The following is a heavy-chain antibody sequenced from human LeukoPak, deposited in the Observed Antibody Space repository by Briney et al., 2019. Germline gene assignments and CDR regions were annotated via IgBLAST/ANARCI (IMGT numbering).Heavy chain of an antibody. J-gene: IGHJ6*02. V-gene: IGHV4-34*01. D-gene: IGHD6-19*01. CDR3: ARFGGIAVRDV. Sequence: PSETLSLTCAVYGGSFSGYYWSWIRQPPGKGLEWIGEINHSGSTNYNPSLKSRVTISVDTSKNQFSPKLSSVTAADTAVYYCARFGGIAVRDVWGQGTTVTVSS. CDR1: GGSFSGYY. CDR2: INHSGST.